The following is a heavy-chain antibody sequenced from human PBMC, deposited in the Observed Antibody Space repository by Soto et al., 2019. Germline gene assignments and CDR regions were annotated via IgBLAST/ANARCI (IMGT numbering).Heavy chain of an antibody. V-gene: IGHV4-34*01. CDR1: GGSFSGYY. J-gene: IGHJ5*02. CDR2: INHSGST. Sequence: PSATLSLTCAVYGGSFSGYYWSWIRQPPGKGLEWIGEINHSGSTNYNPSLKSRVTISVDTSKNQFSLKLSSVTAADTAVYYCARGRGYSYGKGWFDPWGQGTLVTVSS. D-gene: IGHD5-18*01. CDR3: ARGRGYSYGKGWFDP.